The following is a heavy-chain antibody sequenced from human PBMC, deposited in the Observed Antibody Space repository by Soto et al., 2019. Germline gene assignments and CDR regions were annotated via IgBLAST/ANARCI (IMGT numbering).Heavy chain of an antibody. J-gene: IGHJ4*02. D-gene: IGHD3-10*01. CDR3: ARGKGTLDY. V-gene: IGHV1-3*01. CDR1: GYTFTSYA. Sequence: QVQLVQSGAEVKKPGASVKASSKASGYTFTSYAMHWVRQAPGQRHEWKGWINAGNGNTKYSPKFQGRVTITRDTSASTAYMELSSLRSEDTAVYYCARGKGTLDYWGQGTLVTVSS. CDR2: INAGNGNT.